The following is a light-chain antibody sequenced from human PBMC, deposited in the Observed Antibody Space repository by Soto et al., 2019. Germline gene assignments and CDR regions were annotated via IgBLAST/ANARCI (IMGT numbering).Light chain of an antibody. CDR1: QSLLHRSGYNY. J-gene: IGKJ4*01. Sequence: DIVMTQSPLSLPVTPGEPASISCRSSQSLLHRSGYNYLTWYLQKPGQSPQLLIYLGSSRASGVPDRFLGSGSGTDFTLKISRVEAEDVGVYYCMQSLQTPLTFGGGTKVQIK. CDR3: MQSLQTPLT. V-gene: IGKV2-28*01. CDR2: LGS.